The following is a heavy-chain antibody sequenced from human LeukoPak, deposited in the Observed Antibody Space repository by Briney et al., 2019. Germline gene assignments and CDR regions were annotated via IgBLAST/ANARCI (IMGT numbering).Heavy chain of an antibody. J-gene: IGHJ4*02. V-gene: IGHV1-8*01. Sequence: ASVKVSCKASGYTFTSYDINWVRQATGQGLEWMGWMNPNSGNTGYAQKFQGRVTMTRNTSISTAYMELSSLRSEDTAVYYCASGDILTGPYYFDYWGQGTLATVSS. CDR2: MNPNSGNT. CDR3: ASGDILTGPYYFDY. CDR1: GYTFTSYD. D-gene: IGHD3-9*01.